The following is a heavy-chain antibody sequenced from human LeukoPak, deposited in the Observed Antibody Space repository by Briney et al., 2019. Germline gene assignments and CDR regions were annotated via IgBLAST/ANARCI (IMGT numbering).Heavy chain of an antibody. J-gene: IGHJ3*02. V-gene: IGHV4-34*01. CDR2: INHSGST. Sequence: SETLSLTCAVYGGPFSGYYWSWIRQPPGKGLEWIGEINHSGSTNYNPSLKSRVTISVDTSKNQFSLKLSSVTAADTAVYYCARGVVVVVAATTRSDAFDIWGQGTMVTVSS. CDR1: GGPFSGYY. D-gene: IGHD2-15*01. CDR3: ARGVVVVVAATTRSDAFDI.